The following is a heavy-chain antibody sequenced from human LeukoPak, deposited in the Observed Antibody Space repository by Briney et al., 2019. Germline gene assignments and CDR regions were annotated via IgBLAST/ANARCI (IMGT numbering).Heavy chain of an antibody. Sequence: GGSLRLSCAVSGFTFSDYAMNWVRQAPGKGLEWVGSLTFSGDATYYADSVRGRLTVSRDNSNSTLYLHISGLRDEDTAVYYCERGYSLYSGRWLEPSGQGTLVTVSS. J-gene: IGHJ5*02. CDR1: GFTFSDYA. D-gene: IGHD5/OR15-5a*01. CDR3: ERGYSLYSGRWLEP. V-gene: IGHV3-23*01. CDR2: LTFSGDAT.